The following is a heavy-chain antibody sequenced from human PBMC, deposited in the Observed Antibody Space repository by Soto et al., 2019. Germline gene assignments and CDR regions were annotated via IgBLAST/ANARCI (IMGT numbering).Heavy chain of an antibody. V-gene: IGHV3-53*01. CDR3: ARWSNKEYCSGGSCYSTAYYYYGMDV. Sequence: GGSLRLSCAASGFTVSGNYMSWVRQAPGKGLEWVSVIYSGGSTYYADSVKGRFTISRDNSKNTLYLQMNSLRAEDTAVYYCARWSNKEYCSGGSCYSTAYYYYGMDVWGQGTTVTVSS. D-gene: IGHD2-15*01. CDR1: GFTVSGNY. CDR2: IYSGGST. J-gene: IGHJ6*02.